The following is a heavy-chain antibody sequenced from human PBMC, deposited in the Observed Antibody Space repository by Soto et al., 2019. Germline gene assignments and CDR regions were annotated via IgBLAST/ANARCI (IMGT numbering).Heavy chain of an antibody. Sequence: PGGSLRLSCAASGFTFSSYSMNWVRQAPGKGLEWVSSISSSSSYIYYADSVKGRFTISRDNAKNSLYLQMNSLRAEDPAVYYGATDGVLRHFDWSINRDYWGQGTTVTVAS. CDR3: ATDGVLRHFDWSINRDY. V-gene: IGHV3-21*01. D-gene: IGHD3-9*01. CDR2: ISSSSSYI. J-gene: IGHJ4*02. CDR1: GFTFSSYS.